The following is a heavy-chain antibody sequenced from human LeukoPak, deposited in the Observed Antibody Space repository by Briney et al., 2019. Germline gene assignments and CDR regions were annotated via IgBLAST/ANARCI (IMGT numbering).Heavy chain of an antibody. J-gene: IGHJ6*03. CDR1: GGTFSRYA. D-gene: IGHD3-10*01. CDR3: ASSPDYYGSGSYSRFYYYYMDV. CDR2: IIPIFGTA. V-gene: IGHV1-69*05. Sequence: ASVKVSCKASGGTFSRYAISWVRQAPGQGLEWMGGIIPIFGTANYAQKFQGRVTITTDESTSTAYMELSSLRSEDTAVYYCASSPDYYGSGSYSRFYYYYMDVWGKGTTVTVSS.